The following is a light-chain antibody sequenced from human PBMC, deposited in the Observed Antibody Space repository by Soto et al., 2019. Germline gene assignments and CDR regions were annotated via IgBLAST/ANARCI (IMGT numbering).Light chain of an antibody. CDR3: QQSYSTPPCT. Sequence: DIQMTQSPSSLSASVGDRVTITCRASQSISSYLNWYQQKPGKAPKLLIYAASSLQSGVPSRFSGSGSGTDFTLAISSLLPEDFANYYCQQSYSTPPCTFGQGTKLEIK. J-gene: IGKJ2*02. V-gene: IGKV1-39*01. CDR1: QSISSY. CDR2: AAS.